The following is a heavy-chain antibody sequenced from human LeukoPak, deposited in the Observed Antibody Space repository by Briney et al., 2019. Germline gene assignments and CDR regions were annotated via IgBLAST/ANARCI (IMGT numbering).Heavy chain of an antibody. Sequence: KPSETLSLTCAVYGGSFSGYYWSWIRQPPGKGLEWIGEINHSGSTNYNPSLKSRVTISVDKSKNQFSLKLSSVTAADTAVYYCATIFRRDGYSYWGQGTLVTVSS. CDR3: ATIFRRDGYSY. D-gene: IGHD5-24*01. J-gene: IGHJ4*02. CDR1: GGSFSGYY. CDR2: INHSGST. V-gene: IGHV4-34*01.